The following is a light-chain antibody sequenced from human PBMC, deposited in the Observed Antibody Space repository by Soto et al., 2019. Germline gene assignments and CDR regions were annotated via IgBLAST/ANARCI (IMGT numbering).Light chain of an antibody. CDR2: AVT. CDR3: SSYTGSGTF. CDR1: SSDVGGYDQ. J-gene: IGLJ2*01. V-gene: IGLV2-14*01. Sequence: QSALTQPASVSGSPGQSIAISCTGTSSDVGGYDQVSWYQQHPGKAPKLMIYAVTTRPSGVYNRFSGSKSGNPASLTISGLQAEDEADYYCSSYTGSGTFFGGGTKVTVL.